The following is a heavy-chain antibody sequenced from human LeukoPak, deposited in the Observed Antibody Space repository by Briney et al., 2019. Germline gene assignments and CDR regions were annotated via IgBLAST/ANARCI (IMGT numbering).Heavy chain of an antibody. J-gene: IGHJ4*02. CDR1: GFTFSSYG. Sequence: GGSLRLSCAASGFTFSSYGMHWVRQAPGKGLEWVAVISYDGSNKYYADSVKGRFTISRDNSKHTLYLQMNSLRVEDTAVYYCAKAGLVRGGALDSWGQGTLVTVSS. CDR3: AKAGLVRGGALDS. V-gene: IGHV3-30*18. CDR2: ISYDGSNK. D-gene: IGHD4/OR15-4a*01.